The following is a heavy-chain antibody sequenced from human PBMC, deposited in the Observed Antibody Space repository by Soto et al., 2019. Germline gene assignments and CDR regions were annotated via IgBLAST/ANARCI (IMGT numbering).Heavy chain of an antibody. V-gene: IGHV1-2*02. D-gene: IGHD6-19*01. CDR3: AREAPDSSGWHLVLDY. CDR2: INPNSGGT. CDR1: GYTFTGYY. J-gene: IGHJ4*02. Sequence: GASVKVSCKASGYTFTGYYMHWVRQAPGQGLEWMGWINPNSGGTNYAQKFQGRVTMTRDTSISTACMELSRLRSDDTAVYYCAREAPDSSGWHLVLDYWGQGTLVTVSS.